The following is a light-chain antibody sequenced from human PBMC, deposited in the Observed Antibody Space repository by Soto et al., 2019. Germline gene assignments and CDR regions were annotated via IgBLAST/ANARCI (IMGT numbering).Light chain of an antibody. Sequence: EIVMTQSPATLSVSPGERATLSCRASQSVSNNLAWYQQKPGQAPRLLIFGASTRATAIPARFSGSGSGTEFTLTISSLQSEDFAVYYCQQYYNWPSLTFGGGTKVEIK. J-gene: IGKJ4*01. CDR3: QQYYNWPSLT. V-gene: IGKV3-15*01. CDR2: GAS. CDR1: QSVSNN.